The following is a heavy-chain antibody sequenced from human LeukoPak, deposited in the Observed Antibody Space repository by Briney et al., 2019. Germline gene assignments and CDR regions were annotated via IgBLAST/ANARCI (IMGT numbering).Heavy chain of an antibody. D-gene: IGHD3-10*01. CDR1: GGSISSSSYY. J-gene: IGHJ4*02. CDR3: ARSITMPLY. Sequence: SETLSLTCTVSGGSISSSSYYWGWIRQPPGKGLEWIGEINHSGSTNYNPSLKSRVTISVDTSKNQFSLKLSSVTAADTAVYYCARSITMPLYWGQGTLVTVSS. V-gene: IGHV4-39*07. CDR2: INHSGST.